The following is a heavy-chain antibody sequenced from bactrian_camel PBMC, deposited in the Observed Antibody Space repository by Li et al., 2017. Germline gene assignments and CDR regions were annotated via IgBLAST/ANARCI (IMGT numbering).Heavy chain of an antibody. CDR2: MFRDGSAK. Sequence: HVQLVESGGGSVQAGGSLRLSCAAAGIIVSSYCMAWFRQAPGKEREGIASMFRDGSAKYYSDSVKGRFTISQDAGRNTLYLQMEDFEPEDTAVYYCAVDRGTGCKFRAGTAYWGQGTQVTVS. D-gene: IGHD6*01. V-gene: IGHV3S6*01. CDR3: AVDRGTGCKFRAGTAY. CDR1: GIIVSSYC. J-gene: IGHJ4*01.